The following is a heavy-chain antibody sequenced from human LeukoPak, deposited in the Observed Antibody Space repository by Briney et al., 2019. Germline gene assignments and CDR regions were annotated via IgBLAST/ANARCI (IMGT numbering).Heavy chain of an antibody. CDR3: ARVPITIFWGGFDP. J-gene: IGHJ5*02. CDR1: GYTFTSYG. V-gene: IGHV1-18*01. D-gene: IGHD3-3*01. CDR2: ISAYNGNT. Sequence: ASVKVSCKASGYTFTSYGISWVRQAPGQGLEWMGWISAYNGNTNYAQKLQGRVTMTTDTSTSTAYMELRSLRSDDTAVYYCARVPITIFWGGFDPWGQGTLVTVSS.